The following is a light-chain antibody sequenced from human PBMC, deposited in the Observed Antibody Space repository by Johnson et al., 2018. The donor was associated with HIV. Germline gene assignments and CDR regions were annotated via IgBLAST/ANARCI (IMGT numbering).Light chain of an antibody. CDR2: DNN. Sequence: QSVLTQPPSVSAATGQKVTISCSGSSSNIGNNYVSWYQQLPGTAPKLLIYDNNKRPSGIPDRISGSKSGTSATLGITGLQTGDEADYYCGTWDTRLRSGHVFGTGTKVPVL. CDR3: GTWDTRLRSGHV. V-gene: IGLV1-51*01. CDR1: SSNIGNNY. J-gene: IGLJ1*01.